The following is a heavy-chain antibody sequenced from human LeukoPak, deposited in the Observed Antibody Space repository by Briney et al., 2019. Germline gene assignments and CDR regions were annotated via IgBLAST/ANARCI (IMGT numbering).Heavy chain of an antibody. V-gene: IGHV3-21*01. J-gene: IGHJ4*02. CDR3: ATSNCTRTSCYRGLFDS. CDR2: ISDSSSYI. Sequence: GGSLRLSCAASGFTFSSYGMNWVRQAPGKGLEWVSSISDSSSYIYYADSVKGRFTISRDNAKNSLYLQMNSLRAEDTAVYYCATSNCTRTSCYRGLFDSWGQGTLVTVS. D-gene: IGHD2-2*02. CDR1: GFTFSSYG.